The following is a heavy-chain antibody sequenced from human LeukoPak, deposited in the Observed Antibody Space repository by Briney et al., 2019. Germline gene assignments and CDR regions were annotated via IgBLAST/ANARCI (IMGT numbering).Heavy chain of an antibody. CDR3: ASIAAAGFSFDY. Sequence: SETLSLTCTVSGGSISSYYWSWIRQPPGKGLEWIGYIYYSGSTNYNPSLKSRVTISVDTSKNQFSLKLSSVTAADTAVYYCASIAAAGFSFDYWGQGTLVTVSS. D-gene: IGHD6-13*01. V-gene: IGHV4-59*01. CDR2: IYYSGST. J-gene: IGHJ4*02. CDR1: GGSISSYY.